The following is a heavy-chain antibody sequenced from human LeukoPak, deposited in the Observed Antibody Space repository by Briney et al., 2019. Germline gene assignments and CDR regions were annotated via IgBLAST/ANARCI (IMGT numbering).Heavy chain of an antibody. V-gene: IGHV4-34*01. J-gene: IGHJ4*02. Sequence: SETLSLTCAVYGGSFSGYYWSWIRQPPGKGLEWIGEINHSGSTNYNPSLKSRVTISVDTSKNQFSLKLSSVTAADTAVYYCARISSGWFRVFDYWGQGTLVTVSS. CDR2: INHSGST. CDR3: ARISSGWFRVFDY. CDR1: GGSFSGYY. D-gene: IGHD2-15*01.